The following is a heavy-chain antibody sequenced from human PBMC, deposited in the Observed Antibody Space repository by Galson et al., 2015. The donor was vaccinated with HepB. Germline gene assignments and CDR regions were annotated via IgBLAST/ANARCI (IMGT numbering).Heavy chain of an antibody. D-gene: IGHD4-11*01. CDR1: GYSFENYW. V-gene: IGHV5-51*01. CDR2: IYPGDSDA. J-gene: IGHJ6*02. CDR3: VRHNDFSNRPQYSYQSAMDV. Sequence: QSGAEVKKPGESLTISCKGFGYSFENYWIGWVRQMPGTGLEWMGVIYPGDSDARYSPSFQGQAIISADKSTNTAYLRWTRLKASDTAMYYCVRHNDFSNRPQYSYQSAMDVWGQGTRVTVSS.